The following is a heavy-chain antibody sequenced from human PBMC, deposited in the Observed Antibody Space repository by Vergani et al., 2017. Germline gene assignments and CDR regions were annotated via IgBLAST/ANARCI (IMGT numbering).Heavy chain of an antibody. J-gene: IGHJ4*02. CDR2: IYVSGIT. D-gene: IGHD4-17*01. V-gene: IGHV4-61*02. Sequence: QVQLQESGPGLVKPSQTLSLTCTVSGASINNDFYYWHWIRQPAGKGLEWIGRIYVSGITDYNSSLQSRVSMSVDTSKNQFSLTLSSVTAADTAVYYCARHWDEDGDSLDYWGQGTLVTVSS. CDR1: GASINNDFYY. CDR3: ARHWDEDGDSLDY.